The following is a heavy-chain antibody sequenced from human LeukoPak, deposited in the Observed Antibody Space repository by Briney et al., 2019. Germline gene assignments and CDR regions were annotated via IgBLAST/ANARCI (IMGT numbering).Heavy chain of an antibody. V-gene: IGHV1-18*01. CDR2: ISVYNGDT. CDR3: ARGSWVGASRY. D-gene: IGHD1-26*01. J-gene: IGHJ4*02. Sequence: GASVKVSCKSSGYNFTNYGISWVRQAPGQGLEWMGWISVYNGDTNYAQNLQGRLTMTTDISTSTAYMELSSLRSDDTAVYFCARGSWVGASRYWGQGTLVSVSS. CDR1: GYNFTNYG.